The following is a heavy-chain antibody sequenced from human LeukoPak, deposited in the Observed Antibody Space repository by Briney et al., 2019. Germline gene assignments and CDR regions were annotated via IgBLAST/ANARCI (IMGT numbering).Heavy chain of an antibody. CDR1: GYTFTVYY. J-gene: IGHJ5*02. CDR3: ARRDSSSWPTNWFDP. Sequence: ASVTVSFTASGYTFTVYYMHWVRQAPGQGLEWMGWINPNSGGTNYAQNLQGRVTMTTDTSTSTAYMELKSLRSDDTAVYYCARRDSSSWPTNWFDPWGQGTLVTVSS. CDR2: INPNSGGT. D-gene: IGHD6-13*01. V-gene: IGHV1-2*02.